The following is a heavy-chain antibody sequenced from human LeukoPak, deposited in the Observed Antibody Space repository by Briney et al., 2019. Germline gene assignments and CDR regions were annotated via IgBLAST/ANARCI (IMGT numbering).Heavy chain of an antibody. CDR2: IYSSGST. Sequence: SETLSLTCTVSGGSISSYFWSWIRLPAGKGLEWIGRIYSSGSTNYNPSLKSRVTMSVDTSKNQFYLNLSSVTAADTAMYYCVGLRRDNWFDPWGQGTLVTVSS. J-gene: IGHJ5*02. D-gene: IGHD5-24*01. V-gene: IGHV4-4*07. CDR1: GGSISSYF. CDR3: VGLRRDNWFDP.